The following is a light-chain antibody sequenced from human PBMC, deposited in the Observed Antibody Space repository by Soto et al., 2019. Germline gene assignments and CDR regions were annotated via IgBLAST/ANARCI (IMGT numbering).Light chain of an antibody. V-gene: IGLV2-23*02. CDR3: CSSGGSPTYV. CDR1: SSNVGSYKL. J-gene: IGLJ1*01. Sequence: ALTQPASVSGSPGQSITISCTGTSSNVGSYKLVSWCQQHPGKAPKLMIFEVNKRPSGVSNRFSGSKSGNTASLTISGLKVEDEADYYCCSSGGSPTYVFGTGTKVTV. CDR2: EVN.